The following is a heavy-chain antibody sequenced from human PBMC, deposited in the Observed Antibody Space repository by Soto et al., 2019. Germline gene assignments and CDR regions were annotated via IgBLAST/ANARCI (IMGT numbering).Heavy chain of an antibody. Sequence: QITLKESGPTLVNPTQTLTLTCSFSGFSLSTSRVGVAWIRQPPGKALEWLAIIYWDDDRRYSPSLKTRLAITKVTSTNQVVLTMTNLDPGDTATYYCAHIMITWGGVSALDAFDMWGQGTMVTVSS. J-gene: IGHJ3*02. D-gene: IGHD3-16*01. CDR2: IYWDDDR. CDR1: GFSLSTSRVG. V-gene: IGHV2-5*02. CDR3: AHIMITWGGVSALDAFDM.